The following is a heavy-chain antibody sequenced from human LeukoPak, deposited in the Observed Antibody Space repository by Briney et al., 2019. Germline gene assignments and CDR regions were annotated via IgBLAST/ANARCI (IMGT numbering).Heavy chain of an antibody. CDR2: IYYSGST. V-gene: IGHV4-31*02. CDR1: SYA. J-gene: IGHJ5*02. CDR3: ARGYYFDP. Sequence: SYAMSWIRQHPGKGLEWIGYIYYSGSTYYNPSLKSRVTISVDTSKNQFSLKLSSVTAADTAVYYCARGYYFDPWGQGTLVTVSS. D-gene: IGHD3-16*01.